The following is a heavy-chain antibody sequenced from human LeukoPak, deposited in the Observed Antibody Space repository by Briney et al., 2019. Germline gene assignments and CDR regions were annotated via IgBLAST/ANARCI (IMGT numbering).Heavy chain of an antibody. J-gene: IGHJ4*02. Sequence: PGGSLRLSCAASGFTFSSYEMNWVRQAPGKGLEWVSYIISSGSTIYYADSVKGRFTISRDNAKNSLYLQMNSLRAEDTAVYYCVARGLSHDYDILTGYISRDYWGQGTLVTVSS. D-gene: IGHD3-9*01. CDR2: IISSGSTI. CDR3: VARGLSHDYDILTGYISRDY. V-gene: IGHV3-48*03. CDR1: GFTFSSYE.